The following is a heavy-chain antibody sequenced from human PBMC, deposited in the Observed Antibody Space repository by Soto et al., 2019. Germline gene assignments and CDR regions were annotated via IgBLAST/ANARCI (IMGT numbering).Heavy chain of an antibody. D-gene: IGHD3-10*01. V-gene: IGHV3-23*01. CDR3: AKDHTAMVPVNWFAP. CDR1: GFTFSSYA. J-gene: IGHJ5*02. CDR2: ISGSGGST. Sequence: PGGSLRLSCAASGFTFSSYAMSWVRQAPGKGLEWVSAISGSGGSTYYADSVKGRFTISRDNSKNTLYLQMNSLRAEDTAVYYCAKDHTAMVPVNWFAPWRQGTLVTISS.